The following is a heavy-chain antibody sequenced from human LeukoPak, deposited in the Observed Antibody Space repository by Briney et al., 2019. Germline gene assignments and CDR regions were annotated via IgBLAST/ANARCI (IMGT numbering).Heavy chain of an antibody. CDR3: ARVRKLRTRGVMDPLDY. V-gene: IGHV3-7*01. CDR2: IQQDGSEK. D-gene: IGHD3-10*01. J-gene: IGHJ4*02. Sequence: TGGSLRLSCAASGFTFNYYWLTWVRQAPGKGLEWGANIQQDGSEKYYVDSVKGRFIISRDNAKNSLYLQMNSLRAEDTAVYYCARVRKLRTRGVMDPLDYWGQGTLVTVSS. CDR1: GFTFNYYW.